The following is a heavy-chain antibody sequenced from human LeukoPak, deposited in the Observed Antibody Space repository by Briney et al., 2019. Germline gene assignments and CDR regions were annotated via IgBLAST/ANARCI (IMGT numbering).Heavy chain of an antibody. CDR1: GFTFSSYG. D-gene: IGHD3-3*01. J-gene: IGHJ6*02. Sequence: GGSLRLSCAASGFTFSSYGMHWVRQAPGKGLEWVAVIWYDGSNKYYADSVKGRFTISRDNSKNTLYLQMNSLRAEDTAVYYCARASYYDFWSGYYIYYYGMDVWGQGTTVTVSS. V-gene: IGHV3-33*01. CDR2: IWYDGSNK. CDR3: ARASYYDFWSGYYIYYYGMDV.